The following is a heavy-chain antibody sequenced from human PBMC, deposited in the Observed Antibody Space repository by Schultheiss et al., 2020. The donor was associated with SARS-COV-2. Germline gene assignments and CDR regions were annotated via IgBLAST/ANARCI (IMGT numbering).Heavy chain of an antibody. D-gene: IGHD2-15*01. CDR3: AREPRYCSGGSCYSGGWFDP. Sequence: SETLSLTCAVYGGSFSGYYWSWIRQPPGKGLEWIGEINHSGSTNYNPSLKSRVTISVDTSKNQFSLKLSSVTAADTAVYYCAREPRYCSGGSCYSGGWFDPWGQGTLVTVSS. V-gene: IGHV4-34*01. CDR2: INHSGST. CDR1: GGSFSGYY. J-gene: IGHJ5*02.